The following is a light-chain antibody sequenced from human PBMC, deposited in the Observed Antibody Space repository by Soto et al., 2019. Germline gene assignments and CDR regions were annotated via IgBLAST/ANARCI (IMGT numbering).Light chain of an antibody. CDR2: EVT. V-gene: IGLV2-8*01. CDR1: SSDVGGYNY. Sequence: QFALTQPPSASGSPGQSVTISCTGTSSDVGGYNYVSWYQQHPGKAPKLMIYEVTKRPSGVPDRFSGSKSGNTASLTVSGLQAEDEADYYCSSYADSNNLLFGGGTKLTVL. J-gene: IGLJ3*02. CDR3: SSYADSNNLL.